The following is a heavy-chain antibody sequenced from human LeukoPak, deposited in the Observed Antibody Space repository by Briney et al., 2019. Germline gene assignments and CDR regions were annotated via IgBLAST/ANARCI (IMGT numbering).Heavy chain of an antibody. CDR2: ISWNSGSI. J-gene: IGHJ5*02. Sequence: GGSLRLSCAASGFTFDDYAMHWVRQAPGKGLEWVSGISWNSGSIGYADSVKGRFTISRDNAKNSLYLQMDSLRAEDTALYYCAKGSYCSSTSCYNPHDPYNWFDPWGQGTLVTVSS. D-gene: IGHD2-2*02. CDR1: GFTFDDYA. CDR3: AKGSYCSSTSCYNPHDPYNWFDP. V-gene: IGHV3-9*01.